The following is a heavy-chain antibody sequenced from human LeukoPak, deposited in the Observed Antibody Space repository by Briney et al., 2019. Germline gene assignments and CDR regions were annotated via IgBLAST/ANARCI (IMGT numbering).Heavy chain of an antibody. Sequence: SETLSLTCAVYGGSFSGYYWSWIRQPPGKGLEWIGEINHSGSTNYNPSLKSRVTISVDTSKNQFSLKLDSVTAADTAVYYCARRVDYDSSGYYYVRGTFDYWGQGTLVTVSS. CDR2: INHSGST. J-gene: IGHJ4*02. D-gene: IGHD3-22*01. CDR3: ARRVDYDSSGYYYVRGTFDY. CDR1: GGSFSGYY. V-gene: IGHV4-34*01.